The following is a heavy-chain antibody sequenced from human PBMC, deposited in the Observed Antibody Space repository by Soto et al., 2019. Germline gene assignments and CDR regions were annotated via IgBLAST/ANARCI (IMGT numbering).Heavy chain of an antibody. J-gene: IGHJ6*02. V-gene: IGHV1-2*02. D-gene: IGHD2-2*01. CDR3: ARERYQVISDGMDV. Sequence: ASVKVSCKASGYSFTDYHIHWVRQAPGQGLEWMGWINPQTGGTSYAQKFQGRVTLSRDTSINTAYLELSRLRFDDAAVYFCARERYQVISDGMDVWGQGTTVTVSS. CDR2: INPQTGGT. CDR1: GYSFTDYH.